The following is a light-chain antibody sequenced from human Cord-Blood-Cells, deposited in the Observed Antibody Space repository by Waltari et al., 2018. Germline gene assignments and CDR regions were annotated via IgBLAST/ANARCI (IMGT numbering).Light chain of an antibody. J-gene: IGLJ3*02. CDR3: SSYTSSSTWV. CDR2: DVS. V-gene: IGLV2-14*03. Sequence: QSALTQPASVSGSPGQSITISCTGTSSDVGGYNYVSWYQQHPGTAPKLMMYDVSNRPSGVSTRFSGAKSGNTASLTISGLQAEDEADYYCSSYTSSSTWVFGGGTKLTVL. CDR1: SSDVGGYNY.